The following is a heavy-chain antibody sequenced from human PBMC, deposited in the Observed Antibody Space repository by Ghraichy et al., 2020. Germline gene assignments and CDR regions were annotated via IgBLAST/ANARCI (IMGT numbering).Heavy chain of an antibody. CDR2: ISSSSSTI. CDR3: ARENEYSGSAGAFDI. J-gene: IGHJ3*02. Sequence: GESLNISCAASGFTFSSYSMNWVRQAPGKGLEWVSYISSSSSTIYYADSVKGRFTISRDNAKNSLYLQMNSLRDEDTAVYYCARENEYSGSAGAFDIWGQGTMVTVSS. CDR1: GFTFSSYS. V-gene: IGHV3-48*02. D-gene: IGHD1-26*01.